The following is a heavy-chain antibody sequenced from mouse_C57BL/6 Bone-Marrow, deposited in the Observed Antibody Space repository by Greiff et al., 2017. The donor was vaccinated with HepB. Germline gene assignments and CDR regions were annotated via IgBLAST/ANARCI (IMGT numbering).Heavy chain of an antibody. Sequence: QVQLQQSGPELVKPGASVKLSCKASGYTFTSYDINWVKQRPGQGLEWIGWIYPRDGSTKYKEKFRGKATLTVDTSSSTAYMELHSLTSEDSAVYFCARSTDGYYVRFDYWGQGTTLTVSS. D-gene: IGHD2-3*01. J-gene: IGHJ2*01. CDR3: ARSTDGYYVRFDY. V-gene: IGHV1-85*01. CDR2: IYPRDGST. CDR1: GYTFTSYD.